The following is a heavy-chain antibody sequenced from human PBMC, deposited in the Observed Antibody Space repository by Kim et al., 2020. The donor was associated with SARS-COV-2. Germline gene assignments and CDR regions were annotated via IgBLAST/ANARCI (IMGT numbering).Heavy chain of an antibody. CDR3: ARYGLSGKAFDV. J-gene: IGHJ3*01. D-gene: IGHD1-26*01. V-gene: IGHV4-34*01. CDR2: T. Sequence: TKYNQSHQRRVTISVDTSKNQFSLELSSVTAADTAVYYCARYGLSGKAFDVWGQGTLVPVSS.